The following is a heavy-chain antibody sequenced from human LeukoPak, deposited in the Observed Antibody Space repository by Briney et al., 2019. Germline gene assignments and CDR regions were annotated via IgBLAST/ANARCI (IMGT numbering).Heavy chain of an antibody. CDR1: GGSISSYY. CDR2: IYYSGST. V-gene: IGHV4-59*01. CDR3: ARVAPSQNDAFDI. Sequence: PSETLSLACTVSGGSISSYYWSWIRQPPGKGLEWIGYIYYSGSTNYNPSLKSRVTISVDTSKNQFSLKLSSVTAADTAVYYCARVAPSQNDAFDIWGQGTMVTVSS. J-gene: IGHJ3*02.